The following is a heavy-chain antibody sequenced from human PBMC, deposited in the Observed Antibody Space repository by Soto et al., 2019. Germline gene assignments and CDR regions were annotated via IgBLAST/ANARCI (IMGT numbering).Heavy chain of an antibody. D-gene: IGHD1-1*01. J-gene: IGHJ4*02. Sequence: PGGSLRLSCAASGFTFSSYAMHWVRKAPGKGLEWVAVISYDGNNKYYADSVKGRFTISRDNSKNTLYLQMSSLRAEDTAVYYCAKSVYNWNDGFFDYWGQGTLVTVSS. CDR1: GFTFSSYA. CDR3: AKSVYNWNDGFFDY. V-gene: IGHV3-30*18. CDR2: ISYDGNNK.